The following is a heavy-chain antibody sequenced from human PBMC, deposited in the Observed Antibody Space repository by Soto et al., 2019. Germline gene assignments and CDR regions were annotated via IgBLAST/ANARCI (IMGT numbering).Heavy chain of an antibody. CDR3: AREMGACSDSSCYPGPYDS. V-gene: IGHV3-48*02. CDR1: GFTFTSYI. Sequence: GGSLRRSCGASGFTFTSYIMNWVRQAPGQGLEWVSYITSKSTTIKYADSVKGRFTVSRDNAKNSLYLQLNSLRDEDTAVYYCAREMGACSDSSCYPGPYDSWGQGTLVTVSS. D-gene: IGHD3-16*01. J-gene: IGHJ5*02. CDR2: ITSKSTTI.